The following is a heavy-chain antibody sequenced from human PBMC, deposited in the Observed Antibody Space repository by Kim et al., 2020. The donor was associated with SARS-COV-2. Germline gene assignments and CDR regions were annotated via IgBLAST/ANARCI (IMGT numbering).Heavy chain of an antibody. Sequence: SETLSLTCTVSGDSISSGGYFWSWIRQDPGKGLEWIGHIHYTGSSYYDPSLESRISMSVDTSKNQFSLKLNSVSAADTAVYYCARVEVISSYYFDYWGQG. CDR1: GDSISSGGYF. CDR3: ARVEVISSYYFDY. CDR2: IHYTGSS. J-gene: IGHJ4*02. D-gene: IGHD3-10*01. V-gene: IGHV4-31*03.